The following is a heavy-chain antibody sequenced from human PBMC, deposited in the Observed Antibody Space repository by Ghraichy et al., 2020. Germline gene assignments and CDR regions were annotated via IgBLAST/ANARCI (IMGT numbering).Heavy chain of an antibody. Sequence: GESLNISCKGSGYSFTSYWIGWVRQMPGKGLEWMGIIYPGDSDTRYSPSFQGQVTISADKSISTAYLQWSSLKASDTAMYYCARRGYARLVPAAMDIWFDPWGQGTLVTVSS. CDR2: IYPGDSDT. CDR3: ARRGYARLVPAAMDIWFDP. CDR1: GYSFTSYW. D-gene: IGHD2-2*01. V-gene: IGHV5-51*01. J-gene: IGHJ5*02.